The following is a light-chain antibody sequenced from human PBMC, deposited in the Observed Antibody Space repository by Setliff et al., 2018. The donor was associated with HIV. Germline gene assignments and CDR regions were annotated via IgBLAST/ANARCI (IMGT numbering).Light chain of an antibody. Sequence: SYELTQPPSVSVAPGKTAKITCGGNDIGGKSVHWYQQKPGQAPVVVVYDDSDRPSGIPERFSGSNSGNMATLTISRVEAGDEADYYCQVWDRGSDHYVFGSGTKVTVL. V-gene: IGLV3-21*03. J-gene: IGLJ1*01. CDR1: DIGGKS. CDR3: QVWDRGSDHYV. CDR2: DDS.